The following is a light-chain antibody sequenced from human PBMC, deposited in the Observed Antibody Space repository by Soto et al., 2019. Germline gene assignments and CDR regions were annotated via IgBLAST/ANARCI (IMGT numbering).Light chain of an antibody. Sequence: DIQMTQSPSSLSASVGDRVTITCRASQNIANNNLNWYQQKTGKVPSLLIYRASSLESGVPSRFSGSESGTEFTLTISRLQPDDFATYYRQQYDYSRTFGQGTKVDIK. CDR1: QNIANNN. J-gene: IGKJ1*01. CDR3: QQYDYSRT. CDR2: RAS. V-gene: IGKV1-5*03.